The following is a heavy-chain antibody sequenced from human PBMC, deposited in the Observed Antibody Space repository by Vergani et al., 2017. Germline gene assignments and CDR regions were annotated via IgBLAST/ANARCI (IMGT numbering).Heavy chain of an antibody. Sequence: QVQLQESGPGLVQPSQTLSLTCAVSGGSLSSGDHCWTRLRPRPGKGLEWIVYIFYSGTTYDNPFRRSRLTNSVDTSQNQFSLTLRSVTAADTAVYFCARVDTQVPATSHFYDMDVWGRGTTVVDSS. D-gene: IGHD6-25*01. J-gene: IGHJ6*03. V-gene: IGHV4-31*11. CDR2: IFYSGTT. CDR3: ARVDTQVPATSHFYDMDV. CDR1: GGSLSSGDHC.